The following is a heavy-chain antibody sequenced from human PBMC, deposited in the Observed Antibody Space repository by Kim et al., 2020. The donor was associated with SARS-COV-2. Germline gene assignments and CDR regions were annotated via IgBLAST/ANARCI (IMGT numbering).Heavy chain of an antibody. CDR2: ISSNGGST. Sequence: GGSLRLSCAASGFTFSSYAMHWVRQAPGKGLEYVSAISSNGGSTYYADSVKGRFTISRDNSKNTLYLQMGSLRAEDMAVYYCARGLRASGSYEYYYYGMDVGGQGPTVTVAS. D-gene: IGHD3-10*01. CDR1: GFTFSSYA. V-gene: IGHV3-64*02. CDR3: ARGLRASGSYEYYYYGMDV. J-gene: IGHJ6*02.